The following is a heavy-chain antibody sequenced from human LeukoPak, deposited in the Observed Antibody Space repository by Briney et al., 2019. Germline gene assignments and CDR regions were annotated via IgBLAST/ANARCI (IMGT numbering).Heavy chain of an antibody. CDR1: GFTFSNYG. D-gene: IGHD3-3*01. CDR3: ARGFWSGSNY. V-gene: IGHV3-30*02. CDR2: IRSDGTIT. Sequence: GGSLRLSCAASGFTFSNYGMDWVRQAPGKGLEWVAFIRSDGTITYYSDSVKGRFTISRDNSKNTLYLQMNSLRAEDTAVYYCARGFWSGSNYWGQGTLVTVSS. J-gene: IGHJ4*02.